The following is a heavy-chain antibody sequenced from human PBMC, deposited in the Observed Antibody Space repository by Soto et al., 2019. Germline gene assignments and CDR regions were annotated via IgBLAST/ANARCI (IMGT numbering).Heavy chain of an antibody. CDR3: ATSNWFDP. Sequence: QLQLQESGPGLVKPSETLSLTCTVSGGSISSRGYYWGWIRQPPGKGLGWIGTIYYSGSTYYNPSLKSRVTISVDTSQNQFSLKLSSVTAADTAVYYCATSNWFDPWGQGTLVTVSS. CDR1: GGSISSRGYY. V-gene: IGHV4-39*01. CDR2: IYYSGST. J-gene: IGHJ5*02.